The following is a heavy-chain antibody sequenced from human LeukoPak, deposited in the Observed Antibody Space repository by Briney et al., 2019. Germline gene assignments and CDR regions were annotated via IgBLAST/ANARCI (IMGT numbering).Heavy chain of an antibody. CDR3: TTYLRATDFDY. D-gene: IGHD5-12*01. J-gene: IGHJ4*02. V-gene: IGHV3-15*01. CDR1: GFTFSNAW. CDR2: IKSKTDDGTI. Sequence: GGSLRLSCAASGFTFSNAWMSWVCQAPGKGLEWVGRIKSKTDDGTIDYAAPVKGRFTISRDDSKNTLYLQMNSLKTEDTAVYYCTTYLRATDFDYWGQGTLVTVSS.